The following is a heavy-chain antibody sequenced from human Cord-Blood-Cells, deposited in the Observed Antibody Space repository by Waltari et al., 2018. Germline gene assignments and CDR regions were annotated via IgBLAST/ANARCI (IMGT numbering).Heavy chain of an antibody. V-gene: IGHV3-33*01. CDR2: IWEYGSNK. Sequence: QVQLVESGGGVVQPGRSLRLSCAASGFTFSSYGMHWVRQAPGKGLEWVAVIWEYGSNKYYADSVKGRFTISRENSKNTLYLQRNILRAEDTAVYYCARWYNWNYGPQRGMDVWGQGTTVTVSS. CDR3: ARWYNWNYGPQRGMDV. J-gene: IGHJ6*02. CDR1: GFTFSSYG. D-gene: IGHD1-7*01.